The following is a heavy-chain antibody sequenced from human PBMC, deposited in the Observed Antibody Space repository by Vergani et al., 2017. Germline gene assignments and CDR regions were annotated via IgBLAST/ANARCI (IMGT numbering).Heavy chain of an antibody. CDR3: ARVNTETNGHLYYYYDMDV. Sequence: QVQLQQWGGGLLTPSETLSLTCVVNGGSFTSYHWTWIRQSPGEGLEWVGDIDHTGRPDYNPSLKSRLTMSVDKSRNHFSLTLNSVTATDTAIYFCARVNTETNGHLYYYYDMDVWGQGTAVTVS. D-gene: IGHD4-11*01. V-gene: IGHV4-34*01. J-gene: IGHJ6*02. CDR2: IDHTGRP. CDR1: GGSFTSYH.